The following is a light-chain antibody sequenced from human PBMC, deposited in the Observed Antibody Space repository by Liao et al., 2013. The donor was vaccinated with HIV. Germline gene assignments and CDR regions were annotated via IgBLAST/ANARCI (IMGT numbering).Light chain of an antibody. CDR2: KDT. Sequence: SYELTQPPSVSVSPGQTARITCSGDALPKQYAYWYQQKPGQAPVLVIYKDTERPSGIPERFSGSSSGTTVTLTISGVQAEDEADYYCQSADISGPYVFGTWDQGHRP. CDR1: ALPKQY. J-gene: IGLJ1*01. V-gene: IGLV3-25*03. CDR3: QSADISGPYV.